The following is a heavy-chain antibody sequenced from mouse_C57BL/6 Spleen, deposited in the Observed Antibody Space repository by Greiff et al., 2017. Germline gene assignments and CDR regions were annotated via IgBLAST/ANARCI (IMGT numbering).Heavy chain of an antibody. Sequence: QVQLQQPGTELVKPGASVKLSCKASGYTFTSYWMHWVKQRPGQGLEWIGNISPSNGGTNYNEKFKSKATLTVDNSSSTAYMQLRSLTSEDSAVYYCARRGNYPYAMDYWGQGTSVTVSS. J-gene: IGHJ4*01. CDR1: GYTFTSYW. CDR2: ISPSNGGT. V-gene: IGHV1-53*01. D-gene: IGHD1-1*02. CDR3: ARRGNYPYAMDY.